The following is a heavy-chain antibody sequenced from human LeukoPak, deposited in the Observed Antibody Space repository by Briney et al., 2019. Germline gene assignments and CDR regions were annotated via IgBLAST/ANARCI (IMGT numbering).Heavy chain of an antibody. CDR2: INPLSGET. D-gene: IGHD6-13*01. V-gene: IGHV1-2*02. J-gene: IGHJ4*02. Sequence: GASVKVSCKASGYTFIGYYIHWVRQAPAQGLEWMGWINPLSGETTYAQNFQGRVTLTRDTSISTAYLELSRLRSDDTAVYYCATADSSTLFEYWGQGTLVTVSS. CDR3: ATADSSTLFEY. CDR1: GYTFIGYY.